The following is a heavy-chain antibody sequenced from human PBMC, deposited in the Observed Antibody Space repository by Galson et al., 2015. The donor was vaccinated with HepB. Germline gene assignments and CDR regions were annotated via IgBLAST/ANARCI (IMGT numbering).Heavy chain of an antibody. CDR1: GGTFSSYA. V-gene: IGHV1-69*13. J-gene: IGHJ4*02. CDR3: AGYDFWSGYYSLTY. CDR2: IIPIFGTA. D-gene: IGHD3-3*01. Sequence: SVKVSCKASGGTFSSYAISWVRQAPGQGLEWMGGIIPIFGTANYAQKFQGRVTITADESTSTAYMELSSLRSEDTAVYYCAGYDFWSGYYSLTYWGQGTPVTVSS.